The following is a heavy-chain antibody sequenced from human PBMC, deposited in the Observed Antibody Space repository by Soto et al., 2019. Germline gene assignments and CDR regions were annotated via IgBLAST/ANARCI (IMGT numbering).Heavy chain of an antibody. J-gene: IGHJ5*02. V-gene: IGHV4-59*01. CDR3: TSEKGWFDP. CDR1: GGSISSYC. Sequence: PSETLSLTCTVSGGSISSYCWSWIRQPQGKGLEWVGYSYYSGSTNYNPYLKSRGTISVYASKNKFYLKLSSGTAADADADEYTSEKGWFDPWGQGTLVTVPS. CDR2: SYYSGST.